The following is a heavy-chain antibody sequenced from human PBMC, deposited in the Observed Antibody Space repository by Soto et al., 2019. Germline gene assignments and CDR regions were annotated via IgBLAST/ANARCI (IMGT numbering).Heavy chain of an antibody. CDR3: ARYNIPSASPDY. V-gene: IGHV1-18*04. CDR2: ISSYNGNT. CDR1: GYTFTDYG. Sequence: QVQLVQSGAEVKKPGASVKVSCKASGYTFTDYGLSWVRQAPGQGLEGMGWISSYNGNTNYAQSLQGRVTMTTDTSTSTAYMELRSLRSDDTAMYYCARYNIPSASPDYWGQGTLVTVSS. J-gene: IGHJ4*02. D-gene: IGHD6-13*01.